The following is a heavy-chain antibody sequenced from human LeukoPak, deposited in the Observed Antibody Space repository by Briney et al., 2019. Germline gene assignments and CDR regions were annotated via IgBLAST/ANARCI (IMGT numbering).Heavy chain of an antibody. CDR1: GGTFSSYT. CDR2: IIPILGIA. Sequence: SVKVSCKASGGTFSSYTISWMRKAPGQRLEWMGRIIPILGIANYAQKFQGRVTITADKSTSTAYMELSSLRSEDTAVYYCAANAVSRDGYNFDYWGQGTLVTVSS. J-gene: IGHJ4*02. CDR3: AANAVSRDGYNFDY. D-gene: IGHD5-24*01. V-gene: IGHV1-69*02.